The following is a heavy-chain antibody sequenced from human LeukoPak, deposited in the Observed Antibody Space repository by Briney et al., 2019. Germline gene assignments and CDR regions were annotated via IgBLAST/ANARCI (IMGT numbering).Heavy chain of an antibody. D-gene: IGHD6-13*01. CDR1: GFTFSNFG. CDR2: ISGGGEHT. J-gene: IGHJ4*02. V-gene: IGHV3-23*01. CDR3: ASGPYSSSYFAS. Sequence: GRSLRLSCATSGFTFSNFGMNWVRQAPGKGLQWVADISGGGEHTFYADSVKGRFTISRDNSKDTLHLQMSILRPEDTALYYCASGPYSSSYFASWGQGTMVTVSS.